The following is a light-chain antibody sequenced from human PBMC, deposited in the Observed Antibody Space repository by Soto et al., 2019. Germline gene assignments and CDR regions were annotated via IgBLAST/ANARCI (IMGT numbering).Light chain of an antibody. CDR1: GRDIGAYNY. CDR2: EVE. Sequence: SALTQPASVSGSPGQSITISCTGSGRDIGAYNYVSWYQQHPGKAPKLIIYEVENRPSGVSNRFSASKSAFTASLTISGLQAEDEADYYCSSYTTSYFYVFGPGTKVTVL. CDR3: SSYTTSYFYV. J-gene: IGLJ1*01. V-gene: IGLV2-14*01.